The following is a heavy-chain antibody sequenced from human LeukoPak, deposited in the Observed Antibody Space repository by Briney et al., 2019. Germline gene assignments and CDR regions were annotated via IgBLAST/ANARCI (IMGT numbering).Heavy chain of an antibody. CDR1: GGSISSGGYY. D-gene: IGHD3-22*01. V-gene: IGHV4-31*03. CDR3: ARTACSGYYGLNSVFDY. Sequence: SQTLSLTCTVSGGSISSGGYYWSWIRQHPGKGLEWIGYIYYSGSTYYNPSLKSRVTISVDTSKNQFSLKLSSVTAADTAVYYCARTACSGYYGLNSVFDYWGQGTLVTVSS. J-gene: IGHJ4*02. CDR2: IYYSGST.